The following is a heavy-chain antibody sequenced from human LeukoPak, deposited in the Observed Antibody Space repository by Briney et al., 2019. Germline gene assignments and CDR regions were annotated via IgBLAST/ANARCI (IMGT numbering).Heavy chain of an antibody. CDR1: GFTFSSYS. V-gene: IGHV3-23*01. CDR2: ISGSGGST. D-gene: IGHD6-13*01. J-gene: IGHJ4*02. Sequence: GGSLRLSCAASGFTFSSYSMSWVRQAPGKGLEWVSAISGSGGSTYYADSVKGRFTISRDNSKNTLYLQMNSLRAEDTAVYYFAKRPYSSSWFRPDYWGQGTLVTVSS. CDR3: AKRPYSSSWFRPDY.